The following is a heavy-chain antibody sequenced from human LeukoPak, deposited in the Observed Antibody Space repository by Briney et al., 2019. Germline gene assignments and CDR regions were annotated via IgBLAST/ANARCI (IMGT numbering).Heavy chain of an antibody. V-gene: IGHV3-30*02. CDR3: TYASG. CDR1: GFTFSNYG. J-gene: IGHJ4*02. Sequence: GGSLRLSYAASGFTFSNYGMHWVRQAPGKGLEWVALIRYDGSNKYYADSVKGRFTISRDNSKNTLYLQMNSLRADDTGVYYCTYASGWGQGTLVTVSS. CDR2: IRYDGSNK.